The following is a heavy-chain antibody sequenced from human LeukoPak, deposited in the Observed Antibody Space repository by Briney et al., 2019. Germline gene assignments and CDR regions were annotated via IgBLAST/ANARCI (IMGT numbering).Heavy chain of an antibody. V-gene: IGHV3-74*01. CDR3: ARGLVPGFLDY. D-gene: IGHD4-11*01. CDR1: GFTFSSSW. CDR2: INSDESIT. Sequence: PGGSLRLSCAASGFTFSSSWMYWVRQAPGKGLVWVSRINSDESITTYADSVKGRFTISRDNAKNTLYLQMNSLRAEATAVYYCARGLVPGFLDYWGQGTPVTVSS. J-gene: IGHJ4*02.